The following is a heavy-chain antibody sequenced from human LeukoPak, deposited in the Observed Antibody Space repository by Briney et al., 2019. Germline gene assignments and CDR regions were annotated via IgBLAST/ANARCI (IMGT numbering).Heavy chain of an antibody. Sequence: GGSLRLSCAASRFTFSSYDMSWVCQAPGKGLEWVSTISGSGDRTYYADSVKGRFTVSRDNSKNTLYLQMNSLRAEDTAVYYCASRYCSSTSCHFDHWGQGTLVTVSS. D-gene: IGHD2-2*01. J-gene: IGHJ4*02. CDR1: RFTFSSYD. V-gene: IGHV3-23*01. CDR2: ISGSGDRT. CDR3: ASRYCSSTSCHFDH.